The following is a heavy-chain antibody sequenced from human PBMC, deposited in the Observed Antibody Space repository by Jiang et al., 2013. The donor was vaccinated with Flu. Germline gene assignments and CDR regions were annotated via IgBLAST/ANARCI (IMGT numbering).Heavy chain of an antibody. CDR3: TRRHGYSLYYYYGMDV. CDR1: EFSFGDYA. D-gene: IGHD5-18*01. Sequence: VQLVESGGGLVQPGRSLRLSCTASEFSFGDYAMNWVRQAPGKGPEWVGFIRSRAYGGTTEYVASVKGRFTISRDDSKRIAYLQMNSLRTEDSAVYYCTRRHGYSLYYYYGMDVWGQGTTVTVSS. CDR2: IRSRAYGGTT. V-gene: IGHV3-49*04. J-gene: IGHJ6*02.